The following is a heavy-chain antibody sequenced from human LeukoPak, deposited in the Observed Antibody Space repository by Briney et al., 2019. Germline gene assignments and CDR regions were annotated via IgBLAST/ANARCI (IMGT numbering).Heavy chain of an antibody. CDR1: GGSISSYY. D-gene: IGHD4-17*01. CDR2: IDWDDDK. J-gene: IGHJ6*02. V-gene: IGHV2-70*11. CDR3: ARLTVTTTPYYGMDV. Sequence: PSQTLSLTCTVSGGSISSYYWSWIRQPPGKALEWLARIDWDDDKYYSTSLKTRLTISKDTSKNQVVLTMTNMDPVDTATYYCARLTVTTTPYYGMDVWGQGTTVTVSS.